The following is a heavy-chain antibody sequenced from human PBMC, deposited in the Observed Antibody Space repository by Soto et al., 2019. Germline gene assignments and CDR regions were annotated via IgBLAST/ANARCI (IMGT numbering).Heavy chain of an antibody. J-gene: IGHJ3*02. D-gene: IGHD1-26*01. CDR1: GFSFTTYV. CDR2: ISHDGSYK. Sequence: QVQLVESGGGVVQPGRSLRLSCAASGFSFTTYVMHWVLQAPGKGLEWVAVISHDGSYKYYGDAVKGRFTISRDTSKNAVYLEMNSLRPEDTAVYYCAKGLLAIVGTTLPRDAFNIWGQGTMVTVSS. CDR3: AKGLLAIVGTTLPRDAFNI. V-gene: IGHV3-30*18.